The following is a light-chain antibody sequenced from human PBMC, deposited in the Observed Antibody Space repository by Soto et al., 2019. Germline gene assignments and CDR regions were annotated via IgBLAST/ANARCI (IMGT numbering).Light chain of an antibody. J-gene: IGKJ1*01. CDR3: QQYNYWRT. CDR1: QSVSSN. Sequence: EIVMTQSPATLSVSPGERATLSCSASQSVSSNLAWYQQKPGQAPRLLIYGASTRATGIPARFSGSGSGTEFTLTISSLQSEDFAVYYCQQYNYWRTFGQGTKVEVK. CDR2: GAS. V-gene: IGKV3-15*01.